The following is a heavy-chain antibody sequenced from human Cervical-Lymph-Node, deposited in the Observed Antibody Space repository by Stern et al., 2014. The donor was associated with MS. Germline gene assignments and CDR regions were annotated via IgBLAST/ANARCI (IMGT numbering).Heavy chain of an antibody. CDR2: ISWNSGTI. D-gene: IGHD6-13*01. CDR3: AKDKVYSSTWQYFES. CDR1: GFSFNEYA. V-gene: IGHV3-9*01. J-gene: IGHJ4*02. Sequence: EVQLVESGGGLAQPGRALRLSWAASGFSFNEYAMHWVRQGPGKGLEWVSGISWNSGTIEYADSVMGRFTISRDNAKNSLYLQMNSLRPEDTALYYCAKDKVYSSTWQYFESWGLGTLVTVSS.